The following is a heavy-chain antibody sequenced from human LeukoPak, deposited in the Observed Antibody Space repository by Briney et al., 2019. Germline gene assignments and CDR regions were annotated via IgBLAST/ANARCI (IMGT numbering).Heavy chain of an antibody. CDR3: ANLYSSSPKVDY. D-gene: IGHD6-13*01. J-gene: IGHJ4*02. CDR2: INAGNGNT. CDR1: GYTFTSYA. V-gene: IGHV1-3*01. Sequence: ASVKVSCKASGYTFTSYAMHWVRHAPGQRLEWMGWINAGNGNTKYSQKFQGRVTITRDTSASTAYMELSSLRSEDTAVYYCANLYSSSPKVDYWGQGTLVSVSS.